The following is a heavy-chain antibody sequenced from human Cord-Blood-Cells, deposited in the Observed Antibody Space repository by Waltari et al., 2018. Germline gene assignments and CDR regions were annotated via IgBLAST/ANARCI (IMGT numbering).Heavy chain of an antibody. D-gene: IGHD1-26*01. V-gene: IGHV3-53*01. J-gene: IGHJ4*02. Sequence: EVQLVESGGGLIQPGGSLRLSCAASGFTVSSNYMSWVRQAPGKGLEWVSVIYSGGSTYYADSVKGRFNISRDNSKNTLYLQMNSLRAEDTAVYYCAREFYSGSYYFDYWGQGTLVTVSS. CDR2: IYSGGST. CDR3: AREFYSGSYYFDY. CDR1: GFTVSSNY.